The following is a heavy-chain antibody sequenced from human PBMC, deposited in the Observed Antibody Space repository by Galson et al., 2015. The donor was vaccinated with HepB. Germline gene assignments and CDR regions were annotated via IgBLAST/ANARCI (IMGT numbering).Heavy chain of an antibody. D-gene: IGHD6-19*01. CDR3: ARSPRYGSGWYSGDYYYYYGMDV. CDR1: GFTVSSNY. J-gene: IGHJ6*02. V-gene: IGHV3-66*01. CDR2: IYSGDST. Sequence: SLRLSCAASGFTVSSNYMNWVRQAPGKGLEWVSIIYSGDSTYYADSVKGRFTISRDDSKNTLFLQMNGLKVGDTAVYYCARSPRYGSGWYSGDYYYYYGMDVWGQGTTVTVSS.